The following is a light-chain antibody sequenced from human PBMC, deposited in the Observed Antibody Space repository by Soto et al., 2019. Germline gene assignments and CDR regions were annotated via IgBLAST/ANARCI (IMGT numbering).Light chain of an antibody. V-gene: IGKV1-33*01. Sequence: DIQMTQSPSSLSPSVGDRVTITCQASQGINNYLNWYQQKPGKAPKLLIYDASNLKTGVPSRVSGSGSGTDFTLTISRLQPEDIATYFCQQYDSLPTFGQGTRLEIK. CDR3: QQYDSLPT. J-gene: IGKJ5*01. CDR2: DAS. CDR1: QGINNY.